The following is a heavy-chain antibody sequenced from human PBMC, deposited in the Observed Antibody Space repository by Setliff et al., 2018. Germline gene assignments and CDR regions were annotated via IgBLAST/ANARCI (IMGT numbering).Heavy chain of an antibody. D-gene: IGHD7-27*01. CDR2: IIPIYGTA. CDR1: GGTFSTYP. J-gene: IGHJ5*02. V-gene: IGHV1-69*13. CDR3: ARATGAPNWFDP. Sequence: ASVKVSCKSSGGTFSTYPINWVRQAPGQGLEWMGGIIPIYGTANYAQKFQDRVTITADESTNTAYMELSSLRSGDSAMYYCARATGAPNWFDPWGQGTQVTVSS.